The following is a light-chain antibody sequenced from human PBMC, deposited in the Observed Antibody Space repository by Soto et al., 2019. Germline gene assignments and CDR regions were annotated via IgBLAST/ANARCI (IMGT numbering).Light chain of an antibody. Sequence: QSALTQPPSASGSLGQSVAISCTGTSSDVGATDYVSWYQHHSGKAPKLLLYEGNKRPSGVPDRFSGSKSGNTASLTVSVLQADDEADYYCISQAGTSNVLGTGTKLTVL. V-gene: IGLV2-8*01. CDR2: EGN. CDR3: ISQAGTSNV. CDR1: SSDVGATDY. J-gene: IGLJ1*01.